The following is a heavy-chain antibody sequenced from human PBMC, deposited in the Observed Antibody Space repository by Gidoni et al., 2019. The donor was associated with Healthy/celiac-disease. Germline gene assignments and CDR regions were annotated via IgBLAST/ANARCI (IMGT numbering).Heavy chain of an antibody. D-gene: IGHD6-13*01. Sequence: QVQLVESGGGVVQPGRSLSLSCPASGFPFRSYGMNWVRQAPGKGLEWVAVISYDGSNKYYADSVKGRFTISRDNSKNTLYLQMNSLRAEDTAVYYCAKSPTAAAPDYYMDVWGKGTTVTVSS. V-gene: IGHV3-30*18. J-gene: IGHJ6*03. CDR3: AKSPTAAAPDYYMDV. CDR1: GFPFRSYG. CDR2: ISYDGSNK.